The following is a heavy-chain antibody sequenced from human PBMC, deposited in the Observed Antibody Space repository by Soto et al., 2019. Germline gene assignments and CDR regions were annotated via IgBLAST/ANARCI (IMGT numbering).Heavy chain of an antibody. V-gene: IGHV3-30*09. CDR3: XRXXXXXXXXXXX. J-gene: IGHJ6*02. CDR2: ISYDGSDK. Sequence: GGSLRLSCAASGFTCSDFALHWVRQAPGKGLEWVAFISYDGSDKYYTDSVKGRFAISRDNSKDTLYLQMNSLRPEDTAVYYXXRXXXXXXXXXXXWGQATTVTVSS. CDR1: GFTCSDFA.